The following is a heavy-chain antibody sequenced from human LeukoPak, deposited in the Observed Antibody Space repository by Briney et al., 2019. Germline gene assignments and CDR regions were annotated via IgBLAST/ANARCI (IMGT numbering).Heavy chain of an antibody. CDR2: ISGSGGST. Sequence: GGSLRLSCAASGFTFSSYAMHWVRQAPGKGLEWVSAISGSGGSTYYADSVKGGFTISRDNSKNTLYLQMNSLRAEDTAVYYCAKASGSSGLPDYWGQGTLVTVSS. CDR1: GFTFSSYA. V-gene: IGHV3-23*01. CDR3: AKASGSSGLPDY. J-gene: IGHJ4*02. D-gene: IGHD6-13*01.